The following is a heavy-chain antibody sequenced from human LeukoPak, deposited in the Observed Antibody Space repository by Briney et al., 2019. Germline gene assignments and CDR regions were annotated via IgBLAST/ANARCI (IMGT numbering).Heavy chain of an antibody. CDR3: AKETVAAPPIDY. CDR1: GFTVSSNY. J-gene: IGHJ4*02. CDR2: IYSGGST. V-gene: IGHV3-53*01. Sequence: GGSLRLSCAASGFTVSSNYMSWVRQAPGKGLEWVSVIYSGGSTYYADSVKGHFTISRDNSKNTLYLQMNSLRAEDTAVYYCAKETVAAPPIDYWGQGTLVTVSS. D-gene: IGHD6-19*01.